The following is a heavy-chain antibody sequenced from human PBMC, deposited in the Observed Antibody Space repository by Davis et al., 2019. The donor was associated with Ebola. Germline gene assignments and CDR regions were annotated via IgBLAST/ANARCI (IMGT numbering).Heavy chain of an antibody. Sequence: PGGSLRLSCAASGFTFSSYGMHWVRQAPGKGLEWVAVISYDGSNKYYADSVKGRFTISRDNSKNTLYLQMNSLRAEDTAVYYCAKDRGVYDFWSGFDYWGQGTLVTVSS. D-gene: IGHD3-3*01. CDR2: ISYDGSNK. CDR1: GFTFSSYG. V-gene: IGHV3-30*18. J-gene: IGHJ4*02. CDR3: AKDRGVYDFWSGFDY.